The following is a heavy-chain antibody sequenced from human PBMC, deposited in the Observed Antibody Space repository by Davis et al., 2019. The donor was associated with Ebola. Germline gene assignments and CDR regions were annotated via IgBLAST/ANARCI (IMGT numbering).Heavy chain of an antibody. CDR1: GFIFSSYD. J-gene: IGHJ4*02. D-gene: IGHD4-17*01. CDR3: ARDLYGDLDY. CDR2: FGVSLGIA. V-gene: IGHV3-23*01. Sequence: GESLKISCATPGFIFSSYDMSWVRQAPGKGLEWVSGFGVSLGIAYYADSVKGRFTISRDNAKNSLYLQMNILRAEDTAVYYCARDLYGDLDYWGQGTLVTVSS.